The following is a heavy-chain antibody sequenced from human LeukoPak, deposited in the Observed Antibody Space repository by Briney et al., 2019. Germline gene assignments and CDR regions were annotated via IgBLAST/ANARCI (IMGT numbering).Heavy chain of an antibody. V-gene: IGHV4-59*01. CDR2: IYYSGST. CDR1: GGSISSYY. CDR3: ARVRITMVRGRPNWFDP. J-gene: IGHJ5*02. Sequence: SETLSLTCTVSGGSISSYYWSWIRQPPGKGLKWIGYIYYSGSTNYNPSLKSRVTISVDTSKNQFSLKLSSVTAADTAVYYCARVRITMVRGRPNWFDPWGQGTLVTVSS. D-gene: IGHD3-10*01.